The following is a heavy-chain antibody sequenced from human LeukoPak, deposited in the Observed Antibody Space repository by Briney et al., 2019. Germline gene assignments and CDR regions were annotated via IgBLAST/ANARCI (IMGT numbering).Heavy chain of an antibody. V-gene: IGHV4-31*03. J-gene: IGHJ4*02. Sequence: SETLSLTCTVSGGSISSGGYYWSWIRQHPGKGLEWIGYIYYSGSTYYNPSLKSRVTISVGTSKNQFSLKLSSVTAADTAVYYCARDMMAGIYDYWGQGTLVTVSS. CDR3: ARDMMAGIYDY. CDR1: GGSISSGGYY. CDR2: IYYSGST. D-gene: IGHD5-24*01.